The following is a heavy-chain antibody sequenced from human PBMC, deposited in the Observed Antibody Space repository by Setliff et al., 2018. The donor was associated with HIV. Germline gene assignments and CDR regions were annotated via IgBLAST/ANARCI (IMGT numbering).Heavy chain of an antibody. V-gene: IGHV1-69*13. CDR2: IIPLFGTA. CDR3: ARDLIVTTGALDI. J-gene: IGHJ3*02. D-gene: IGHD4-17*01. CDR1: GGTFSSYA. Sequence: SVKVSCKASGGTFSSYAISWVRQAPGQGLEWMGGIIPLFGTANYAQNFQGRVTITADESTSTADMELSSLRSEDTAVYYCARDLIVTTGALDIWGQGTMVTVSS.